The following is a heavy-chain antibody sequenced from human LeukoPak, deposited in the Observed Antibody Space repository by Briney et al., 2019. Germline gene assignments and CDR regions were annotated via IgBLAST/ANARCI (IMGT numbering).Heavy chain of an antibody. CDR2: ISYDGSNK. D-gene: IGHD3-9*01. V-gene: IGHV3-30-3*01. J-gene: IGHJ1*01. CDR3: AKGAPFYDILTGSVQH. Sequence: GRSLRLSCAASGFTFSSYAMHWVRQAPGKGLEWVAVISYDGSNKYYADSVKGRFTISRDNSKNTLYLQMNSLRAEDTAVYYCAKGAPFYDILTGSVQHWGQGTLVTVSS. CDR1: GFTFSSYA.